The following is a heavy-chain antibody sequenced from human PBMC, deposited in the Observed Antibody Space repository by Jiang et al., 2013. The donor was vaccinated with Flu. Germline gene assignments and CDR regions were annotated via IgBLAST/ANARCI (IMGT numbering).Heavy chain of an antibody. V-gene: IGHV3-23*01. Sequence: QLLESGGGLVQPGGSLRLSCVASGFTFDSYAIIWVRQAPGKGLEWVSGVSGGVDSAFYADSVKGRFSISRDNSKNTVYLQMNDLRVDDTAKYFCAKDHLRGYSFGDNWGQGTLVTVSS. CDR2: VSGGVDSA. CDR3: AKDHLRGYSFGDN. D-gene: IGHD5-12*01. J-gene: IGHJ4*02. CDR1: GFTFDSYA.